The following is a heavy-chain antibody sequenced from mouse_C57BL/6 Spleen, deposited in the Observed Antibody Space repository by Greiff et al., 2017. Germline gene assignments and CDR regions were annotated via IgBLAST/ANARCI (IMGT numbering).Heavy chain of an antibody. CDR3: ARRGYYDYDGGYYYAMDY. D-gene: IGHD2-4*01. CDR2: INPNYGTT. CDR1: GYSFTDYN. Sequence: EVQLQQSGPELVKPGASVKISCKASGYSFTDYNMNWVKQSNGKSLEWIGVINPNYGTTSYNQKFKGKATLTVDQSSSTAYMQLNSLTSEDSAVYYCARRGYYDYDGGYYYAMDYWGQGTSVTVSS. J-gene: IGHJ4*01. V-gene: IGHV1-39*01.